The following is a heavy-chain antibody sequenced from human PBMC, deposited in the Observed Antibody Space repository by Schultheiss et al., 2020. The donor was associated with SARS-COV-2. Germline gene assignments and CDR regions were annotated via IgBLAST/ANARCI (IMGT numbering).Heavy chain of an antibody. CDR3: ARVSLRGSDY. CDR1: GGSISTYY. D-gene: IGHD3-10*01. J-gene: IGHJ4*02. Sequence: SETLSLTCSVSGGSISTYYWSWIRQSPGKGLEWIGHIYYNGDTRYNPSLTSRVTVSLDTSQNQFSLNLISVSAADTAVYYCARVSLRGSDYWGQGTLVTVSS. V-gene: IGHV4-59*01. CDR2: IYYNGDT.